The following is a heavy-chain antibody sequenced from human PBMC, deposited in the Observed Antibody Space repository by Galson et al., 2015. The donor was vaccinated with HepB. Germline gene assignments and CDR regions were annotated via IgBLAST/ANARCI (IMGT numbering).Heavy chain of an antibody. Sequence: SLRLSCAASGFIFSNAWMNWVRQAPGKGLEWVGRIKSKPNGGTTDYAAPVKGRFTISRDDSKNTLYLQMNSLKTEDTAVYYCTTDLPSTPSDYWGQGTLVTVSS. CDR2: IKSKPNGGTT. V-gene: IGHV3-15*07. CDR3: TTDLPSTPSDY. CDR1: GFIFSNAW. J-gene: IGHJ4*02.